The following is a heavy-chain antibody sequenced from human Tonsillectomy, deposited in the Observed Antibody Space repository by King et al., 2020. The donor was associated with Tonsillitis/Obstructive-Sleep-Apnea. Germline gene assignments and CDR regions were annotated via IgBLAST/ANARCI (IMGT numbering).Heavy chain of an antibody. CDR3: AREALDAFDI. V-gene: IGHV4-59*01. Sequence: QLQESGPGLVKPSETLSLTCIVSGGSISSYYWSWIRPPPGKGLEWIGYIDYSGSTKYNPSLKSRVTISVDTSKNQFSLKLSSVTAADTAVYYCAREALDAFDIWGQGTMVTVSS. CDR1: GGSISSYY. CDR2: IDYSGST. J-gene: IGHJ3*02.